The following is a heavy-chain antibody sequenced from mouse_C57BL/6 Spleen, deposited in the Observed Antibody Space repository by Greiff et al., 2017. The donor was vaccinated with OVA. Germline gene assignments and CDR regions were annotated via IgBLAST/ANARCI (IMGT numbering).Heavy chain of an antibody. CDR1: GYAFTNYL. V-gene: IGHV1-54*01. CDR2: INPGSGGT. J-gene: IGHJ1*03. D-gene: IGHD1-1*01. CDR3: ARKGPYYYGSSYVYFDV. Sequence: QVQLQQSGAELVRPGTSVKVSCKASGYAFTNYLIEWVKQRPGQGLEWIGVINPGSGGTNYNEKFKGKATLTADKSSSPAYMQLSSLTSEDSAVYYCARKGPYYYGSSYVYFDVWGTGTTVTVSS.